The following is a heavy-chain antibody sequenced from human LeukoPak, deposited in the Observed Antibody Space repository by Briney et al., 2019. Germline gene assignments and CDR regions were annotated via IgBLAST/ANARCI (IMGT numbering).Heavy chain of an antibody. CDR3: ARGNLLTGKYMVY. V-gene: IGHV3-23*01. CDR2: VSGSGYST. J-gene: IGHJ4*02. CDR1: GFTFSNFV. D-gene: IGHD3-9*01. Sequence: GGSLRLSCAASGFTFSNFVMSWVRQAPGKGLEWVSAVSGSGYSTYYADSATGRFTVSRDNSKNTLYLQMNSLRAEDTAVYYCARGNLLTGKYMVYWGQGTLVTVSS.